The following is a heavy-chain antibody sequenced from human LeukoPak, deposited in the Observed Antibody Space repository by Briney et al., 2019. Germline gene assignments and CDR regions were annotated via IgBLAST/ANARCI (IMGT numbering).Heavy chain of an antibody. Sequence: ASVKVSCKASGYTFTSYGISWVRQAPGQGLEWMGWISAYNGNTNYAQKLQGRVTMTTDTSTSTAYMELRSLRPDDTAVYYCARDSGYCSSTSCYDEAFDYWGQGTLVTVSS. CDR3: ARDSGYCSSTSCYDEAFDY. V-gene: IGHV1-18*01. J-gene: IGHJ4*02. CDR2: ISAYNGNT. D-gene: IGHD2-2*01. CDR1: GYTFTSYG.